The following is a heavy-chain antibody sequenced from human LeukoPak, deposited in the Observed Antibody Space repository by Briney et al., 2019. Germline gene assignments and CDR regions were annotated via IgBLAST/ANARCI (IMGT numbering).Heavy chain of an antibody. J-gene: IGHJ3*02. D-gene: IGHD6-6*01. V-gene: IGHV3-66*01. Sequence: AGGSLRLSCGASGFTVSTNYMSWVRQAPGKGPEWVSIIYSGGSTYYADSVKGRFTISRDNSKNTLYLQMNSLRAEDTSVYYCASYRYGSSFAFDIWGQGTMVTVSS. CDR2: IYSGGST. CDR3: ASYRYGSSFAFDI. CDR1: GFTVSTNY.